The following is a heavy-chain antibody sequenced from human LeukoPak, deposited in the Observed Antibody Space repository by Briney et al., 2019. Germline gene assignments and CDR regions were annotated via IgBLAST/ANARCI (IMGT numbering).Heavy chain of an antibody. CDR2: IYYSGNT. J-gene: IGHJ3*02. CDR3: ARVGPEAHDAFDI. Sequence: PSETLSLTCIISGASISSSAYYWGWIRQPPGKGLEWIGTIYYSGNTYYNPSLQSRVTISVDTSKNQFSLKLSSVTAADTAVYYCARVGPEAHDAFDIWGQGTMVTVSS. V-gene: IGHV4-39*07. CDR1: GASISSSAYY.